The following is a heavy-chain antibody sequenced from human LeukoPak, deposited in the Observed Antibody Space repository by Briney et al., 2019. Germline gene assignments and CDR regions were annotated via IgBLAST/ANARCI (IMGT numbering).Heavy chain of an antibody. D-gene: IGHD6-13*01. CDR3: ARILPLAAADAFDI. Sequence: SETLSLTCAVSGGSISSSNWWSWVRQPPGKGLEWIGEIYHSGSTNYNPSLKSRVTISVDKSKNQSSLKLSSVTAADTAVYYCARILPLAAADAFDIWGQGTMVTVSS. J-gene: IGHJ3*02. CDR2: IYHSGST. CDR1: GGSISSSNW. V-gene: IGHV4-4*02.